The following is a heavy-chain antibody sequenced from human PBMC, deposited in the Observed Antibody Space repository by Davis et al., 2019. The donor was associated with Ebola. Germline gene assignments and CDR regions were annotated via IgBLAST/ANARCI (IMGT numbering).Heavy chain of an antibody. J-gene: IGHJ4*02. CDR2: IYHSGST. V-gene: IGHV4-4*02. Sequence: SETLSLTCAVSGGSISSSNWWSWVRQPPGKGLEWIGEIYHSGSTNYNPSLKSRVTISVDKSKNHFSLRLSSVTAADTAVYYCARVSGSYFNFDYWGQGTLVTVSS. D-gene: IGHD1-26*01. CDR1: GGSISSSNW. CDR3: ARVSGSYFNFDY.